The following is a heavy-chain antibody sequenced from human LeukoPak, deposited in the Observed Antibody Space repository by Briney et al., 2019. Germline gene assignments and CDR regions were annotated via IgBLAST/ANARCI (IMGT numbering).Heavy chain of an antibody. CDR3: ARDLFVVGDIVLVVYAIRFDP. Sequence: ASVKVSCKASGYTFTGYYMHWVRQAPGQGLEWMGWINPNSGGTNYAQKFQGRVTMTTDTSTSTAYMELRSLRSDDTAVYYCARDLFVVGDIVLVVYAIRFDPWGQGTLVTVSS. D-gene: IGHD2-8*02. V-gene: IGHV1-2*02. J-gene: IGHJ5*02. CDR2: INPNSGGT. CDR1: GYTFTGYY.